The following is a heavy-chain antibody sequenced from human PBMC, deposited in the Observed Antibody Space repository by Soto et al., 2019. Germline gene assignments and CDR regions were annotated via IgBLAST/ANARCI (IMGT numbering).Heavy chain of an antibody. V-gene: IGHV1-8*01. CDR1: GYTFTSYD. CDR3: AGSKMTDY. CDR2: MNANSGNT. J-gene: IGHJ4*02. Sequence: ASVKVSCKASGYTFTSYDINWVRQATGQGLEWMGWMNANSGNTGYAQKFQDRVTMTKDTSTRTVYMELSSLRSEDTAVYYCAGSKMTDYWGQGTLVTVSS.